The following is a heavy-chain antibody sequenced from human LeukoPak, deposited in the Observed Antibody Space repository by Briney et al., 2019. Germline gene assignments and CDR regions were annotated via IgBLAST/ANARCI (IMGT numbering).Heavy chain of an antibody. Sequence: ASVKVSCKASGYTFTSYGISWVRQAPGQGLEWMGWISAYNGNTNYAQKLQGRVTMTTDTSTSTAYMELRSLRSDDTAVYYCARDGSITIFGVVTDAFDIWGQGTMVTVSS. J-gene: IGHJ3*02. CDR3: ARDGSITIFGVVTDAFDI. CDR2: ISAYNGNT. V-gene: IGHV1-18*01. D-gene: IGHD3-3*01. CDR1: GYTFTSYG.